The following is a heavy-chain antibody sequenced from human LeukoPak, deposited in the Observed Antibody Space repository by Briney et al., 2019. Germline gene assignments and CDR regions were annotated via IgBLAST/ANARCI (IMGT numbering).Heavy chain of an antibody. Sequence: PSETLSLTCTVSGGSISSYYWSWIRQPPGKGLEWIGYIYYIGSTNYNPSLKSRVTISVDTSKNQFSLKLSSVTAADTAVYYCARAPLTYYYDSSGYYHFDYWGQGTLVTVSS. CDR3: ARAPLTYYYDSSGYYHFDY. V-gene: IGHV4-59*08. CDR2: IYYIGST. J-gene: IGHJ4*02. D-gene: IGHD3-22*01. CDR1: GGSISSYY.